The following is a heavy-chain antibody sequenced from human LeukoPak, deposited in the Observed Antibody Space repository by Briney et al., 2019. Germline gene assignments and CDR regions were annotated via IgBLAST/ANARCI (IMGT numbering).Heavy chain of an antibody. V-gene: IGHV4-59*01. J-gene: IGHJ3*02. Sequence: SETLSLTCTVSDGSITNYDWSWVRQPLGKGLEFIGHVHYSGTTNYNPSLRSRVTISIDTSKQHFFLKLKSVTAADTAVYYCASAGLRGTNDAFDIWGQGTMVTVSS. CDR3: ASAGLRGTNDAFDI. D-gene: IGHD5-12*01. CDR2: VHYSGTT. CDR1: DGSITNYD.